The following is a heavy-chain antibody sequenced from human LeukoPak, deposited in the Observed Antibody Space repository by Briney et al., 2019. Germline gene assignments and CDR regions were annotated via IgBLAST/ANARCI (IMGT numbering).Heavy chain of an antibody. CDR1: GGSISSGGYY. CDR3: ARAPYYHDSSGYLSS. Sequence: SETLSLTCTVSGGSISSGGYYWSWIRQHPGKGLEWIGYIYYSGSTYYNPSLKSRVTISVDTSKNQFSLKLSSVTAADTAVYYCARAPYYHDSSGYLSSWGQGTLVTVSS. D-gene: IGHD3-22*01. CDR2: IYYSGST. J-gene: IGHJ5*02. V-gene: IGHV4-31*03.